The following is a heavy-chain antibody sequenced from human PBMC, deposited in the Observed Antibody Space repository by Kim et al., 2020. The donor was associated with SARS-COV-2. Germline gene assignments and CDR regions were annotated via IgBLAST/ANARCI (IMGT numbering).Heavy chain of an antibody. CDR3: ARPRRQLVSHAAFVI. CDR2: LFYSGST. J-gene: IGHJ3*02. D-gene: IGHD6-13*01. V-gene: IGHV4-39*01. CDR1: GGSISSSSYW. Sequence: SETLSLTYTVSGGSISSSSYWWGWIRQPPGKGLEWIGSLFYSGSTYYNPSLKSRVTISVDTSKNEFSLKLTSVTAADTAVYYCARPRRQLVSHAAFVIWG.